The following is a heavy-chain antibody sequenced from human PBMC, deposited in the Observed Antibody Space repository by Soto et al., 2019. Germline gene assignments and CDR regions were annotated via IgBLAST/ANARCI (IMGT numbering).Heavy chain of an antibody. CDR1: GFTFSSYE. V-gene: IGHV3-48*03. CDR3: ARAPEIYDFWSGPAPSYYYYGMDV. CDR2: ISSSGSTI. J-gene: IGHJ6*02. Sequence: PGGSLRLSCAASGFTFSSYEMNWVRQAPGKGLEWVSYISSSGSTIYYADSVKGRFTISRDNAKNSLYLQMNSLRAEDTAVYCCARAPEIYDFWSGPAPSYYYYGMDVWGQGTTVTVSS. D-gene: IGHD3-3*01.